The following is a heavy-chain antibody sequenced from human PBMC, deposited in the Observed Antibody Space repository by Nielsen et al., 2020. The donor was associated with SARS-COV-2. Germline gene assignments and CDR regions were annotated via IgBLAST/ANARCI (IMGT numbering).Heavy chain of an antibody. V-gene: IGHV1-2*06. CDR1: GYTFTGYY. D-gene: IGHD6-6*01. Sequence: ASVKVSCKASGYTFTGYYMHWVRQAPGQGLEWMGRINPNSGGTNYAQKFQGRVTMTRDTSISTAYMELSRLRSDDTAVYYCARDRGTPRYSSSSRGWFDPWGQGTLVTVSS. CDR2: INPNSGGT. CDR3: ARDRGTPRYSSSSRGWFDP. J-gene: IGHJ5*02.